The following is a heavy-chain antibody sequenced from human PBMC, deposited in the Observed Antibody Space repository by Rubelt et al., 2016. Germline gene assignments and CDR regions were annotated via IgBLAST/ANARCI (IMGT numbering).Heavy chain of an antibody. D-gene: IGHD5-24*01. CDR2: IIPIFGTA. Sequence: GTFTSYGISWVRQAPGQGLEWMGGIIPIFGTANYAQKFQGRVTITADKSTSTAYMELSSLRSEDTAVYYCAATLGRWLQLIYFDYWGQGTLVTVSS. V-gene: IGHV1-69*06. CDR3: AATLGRWLQLIYFDY. CDR1: GTFTSYG. J-gene: IGHJ4*02.